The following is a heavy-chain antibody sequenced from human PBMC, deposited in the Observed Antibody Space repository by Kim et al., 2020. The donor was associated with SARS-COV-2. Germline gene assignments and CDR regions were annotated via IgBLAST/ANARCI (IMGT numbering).Heavy chain of an antibody. CDR3: VKEGARLRLDH. V-gene: IGHV3-64D*06. J-gene: IGHJ4*02. CDR2: IGYNGAGT. Sequence: GGSLRLSCSASGFSFSSLAMHWVRQAPGKGLEYVSRIGYNGAGTYYADSVKGRFTISRDNSKNTLCLQMSSLRTENTAVYHCVKEGARLRLDHWGQGILV. D-gene: IGHD6-25*01. CDR1: GFSFSSLA.